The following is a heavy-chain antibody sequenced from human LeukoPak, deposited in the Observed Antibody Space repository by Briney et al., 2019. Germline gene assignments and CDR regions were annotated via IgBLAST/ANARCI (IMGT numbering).Heavy chain of an antibody. CDR1: GFTFSSYA. Sequence: GGSLRLSCAASGFTFSSYAMHWVRQAPGKGLEWVAVISYDGSNKYYADSVKGRFTISRDNSKNTLYLQMNSLRAEDTAVYYCARVLSSSRIDYWGQGTLVIVSS. CDR3: ARVLSSSRIDY. J-gene: IGHJ4*02. D-gene: IGHD6-6*01. CDR2: ISYDGSNK. V-gene: IGHV3-30*04.